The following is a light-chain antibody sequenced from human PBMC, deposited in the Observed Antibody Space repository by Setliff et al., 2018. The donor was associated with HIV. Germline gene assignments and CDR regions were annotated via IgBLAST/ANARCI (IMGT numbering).Light chain of an antibody. J-gene: IGKJ4*01. Sequence: DIHLTQSPSFLSASVGDRVTMTCRASQGISSYFAWYQQKPGKAPKLLIYGASTLQRGVPSRFSGSGSGTEFTLTISSLQPEDFATYHCHQFNSYPHSVGGGTKVDIK. CDR2: GAS. CDR1: QGISSY. V-gene: IGKV1-9*01. CDR3: HQFNSYPHS.